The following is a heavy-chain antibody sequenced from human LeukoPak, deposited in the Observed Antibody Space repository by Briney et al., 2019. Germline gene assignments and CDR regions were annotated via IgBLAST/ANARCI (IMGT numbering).Heavy chain of an antibody. V-gene: IGHV4-34*01. D-gene: IGHD2-21*02. CDR3: ARGSTMTPIDY. CDR1: GGSFSGYY. CDR2: INHSGST. J-gene: IGHJ4*02. Sequence: PSETLSLTCAVYGGSFSGYYWSWIRQPPGKGLEWIGEINHSGSTNYNPSLKSRVTISVDASKNQFSLKLSSVTAADTAVYYCARGSTMTPIDYWGQGTLVTVSS.